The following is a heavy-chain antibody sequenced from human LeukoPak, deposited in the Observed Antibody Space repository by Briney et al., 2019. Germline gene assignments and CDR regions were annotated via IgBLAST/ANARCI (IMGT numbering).Heavy chain of an antibody. Sequence: GGSLRLSCAASGFTFSSYWMSWVRQAPGKGLEWVAHIKQDGSEKYYVDSVKGRFTISRDNAKNSLYLQMNSLRAEDTAVYYCARDHGGYCSGGSCYLAGYFQHWGQGTLVTVSS. D-gene: IGHD2-15*01. CDR1: GFTFSSYW. CDR2: IKQDGSEK. CDR3: ARDHGGYCSGGSCYLAGYFQH. V-gene: IGHV3-7*03. J-gene: IGHJ1*01.